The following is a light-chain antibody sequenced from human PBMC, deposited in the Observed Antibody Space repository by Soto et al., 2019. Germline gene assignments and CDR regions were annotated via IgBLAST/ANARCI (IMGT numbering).Light chain of an antibody. CDR3: SSFTSSSTLYG. CDR2: EVN. V-gene: IGLV2-14*01. J-gene: IGLJ1*01. Sequence: QSVLTQPASVSGSPGQSITISCTGTSSDVGGYKYVSWYQQHPGKAPKLMIYEVNNRPSGVSNRFSGSKSGNTASLTVSGLQAEDEADYYCSSFTSSSTLYGFGTGTKVTAL. CDR1: SSDVGGYKY.